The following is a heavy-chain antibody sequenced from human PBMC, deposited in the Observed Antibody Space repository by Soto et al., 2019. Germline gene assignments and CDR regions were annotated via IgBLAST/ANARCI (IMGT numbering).Heavy chain of an antibody. V-gene: IGHV3-23*01. CDR2: ISSSGGST. CDR3: AKNKAAQPAAMDY. Sequence: GGSLRLSCAASGFSFSSFAMSWVRQAPGRGLEWVSGISSSGGSTYYADSVKGRFTISRDNSKNTLYVQMNSLRAEDTAVYYCAKNKAAQPAAMDYWGQGTLVTVSS. D-gene: IGHD2-2*01. CDR1: GFSFSSFA. J-gene: IGHJ4*02.